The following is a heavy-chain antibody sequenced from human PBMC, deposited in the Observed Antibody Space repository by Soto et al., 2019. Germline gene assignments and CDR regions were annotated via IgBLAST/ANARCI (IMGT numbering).Heavy chain of an antibody. J-gene: IGHJ1*01. V-gene: IGHV4-61*01. CDR1: GGPVSSGSYY. D-gene: IGHD2-15*01. Sequence: PSETLSLTCTVSGGPVSSGSYYWSWIRQPPGKGLEWIGYAYYSGSTNYNPSLKSRVTISVDTSKNQFSLRLSSVTAAYTAVYYCAMAFAAPYAEYFQHWGQGTLVSVSS. CDR2: AYYSGST. CDR3: AMAFAAPYAEYFQH.